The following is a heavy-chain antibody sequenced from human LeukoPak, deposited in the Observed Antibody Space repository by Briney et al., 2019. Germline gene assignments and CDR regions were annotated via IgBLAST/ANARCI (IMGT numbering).Heavy chain of an antibody. D-gene: IGHD4-11*01. Sequence: SETLSLTCTVSGGSISSDYWSCIRQPPGKGLEWVGYIYYSGRTFFGASLKSRVTMSVDTSKNQFSLKLSSVTAADTAIYYCARGFYSPAYWGQGALVTVSS. V-gene: IGHV4-59*01. CDR1: GGSISSDY. CDR2: IYYSGRT. J-gene: IGHJ4*02. CDR3: ARGFYSPAY.